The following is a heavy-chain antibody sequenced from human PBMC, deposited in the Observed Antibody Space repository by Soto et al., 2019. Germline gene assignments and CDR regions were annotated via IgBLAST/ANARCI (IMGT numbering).Heavy chain of an antibody. Sequence: ASVKVSCKASGYTFTSYDINWVRQATGQGLEWRGWMNPNSGNTGYAQKFQGRVTMTRNTSISTAYMELSSLRSEDTAVYYCARGEASTVLSWSDPWGQGTLVTASS. CDR2: MNPNSGNT. D-gene: IGHD4-4*01. CDR1: GYTFTSYD. V-gene: IGHV1-8*01. CDR3: ARGEASTVLSWSDP. J-gene: IGHJ5*02.